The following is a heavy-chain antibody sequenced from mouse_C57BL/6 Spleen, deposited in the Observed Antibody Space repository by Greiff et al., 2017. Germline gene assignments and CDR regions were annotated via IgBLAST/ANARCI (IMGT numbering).Heavy chain of an antibody. Sequence: QVQLQQSGPELAKPGASVKLSCKASGYTFTSYWMHWVKQRPGKGLEWIGYINPSSGYTTSNQQFKDKATLTADKSSSTAYMQLSSLTYEDSAVYYCSSWDYDSDSPYYYAMDCWGQGTSVTVSS. J-gene: IGHJ4*01. V-gene: IGHV1-7*01. D-gene: IGHD2-4*01. CDR1: GYTFTSYW. CDR2: INPSSGYT. CDR3: SSWDYDSDSPYYYAMDC.